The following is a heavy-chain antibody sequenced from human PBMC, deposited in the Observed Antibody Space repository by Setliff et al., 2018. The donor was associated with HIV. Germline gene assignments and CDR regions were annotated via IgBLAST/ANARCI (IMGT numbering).Heavy chain of an antibody. Sequence: TLSLTCSFSGGSISSHYWGWIRQPPGRGLEWIGYIMYNEGNNFNPSLKSRVTISVDTSKNELSLRLSSVTAADSAVYYCARVGHTRGYSGYDVYYYYMGVWGEGTTVTVSS. J-gene: IGHJ6*03. CDR1: GGSISSHY. V-gene: IGHV4-59*11. D-gene: IGHD5-12*01. CDR2: IMYNEGN. CDR3: ARVGHTRGYSGYDVYYYYMGV.